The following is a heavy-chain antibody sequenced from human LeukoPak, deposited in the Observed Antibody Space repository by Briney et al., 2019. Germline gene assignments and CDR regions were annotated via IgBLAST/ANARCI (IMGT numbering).Heavy chain of an antibody. CDR1: GFTFSSYS. Sequence: GRSLRLSCAAYGFTFSSYSMNWVRQAPGKGLEWVSYISSSSSTIYYADSVKGRFTISRDNAKNSLYLQMNSLRAEDTAVYYCAREGRYCTNGVCYTGKWYFDLWGRGTLVTVSS. CDR3: AREGRYCTNGVCYTGKWYFDL. CDR2: ISSSSSTI. D-gene: IGHD2-8*01. J-gene: IGHJ2*01. V-gene: IGHV3-48*01.